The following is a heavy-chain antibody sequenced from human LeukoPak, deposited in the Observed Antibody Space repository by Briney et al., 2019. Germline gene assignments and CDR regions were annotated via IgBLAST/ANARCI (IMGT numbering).Heavy chain of an antibody. Sequence: PGGSLRLSCAASGFSFSTFGMHWVRQAPGKGLEWVAMIWYDASGQHYADSVKGRFTISRDTSKNTLYLQMNSLRAEDTAVYYCARGSYYDILTGYSDFDYWGQGTLVTVSS. CDR3: ARGSYYDILTGYSDFDY. CDR2: IWYDASGQ. D-gene: IGHD3-9*01. V-gene: IGHV3-33*01. J-gene: IGHJ4*02. CDR1: GFSFSTFG.